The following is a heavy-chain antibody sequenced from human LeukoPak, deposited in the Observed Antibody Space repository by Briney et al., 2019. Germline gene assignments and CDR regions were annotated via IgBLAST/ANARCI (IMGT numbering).Heavy chain of an antibody. V-gene: IGHV4-34*01. Sequence: SETLSLTCAVYGGSFSGYYWSWIRQPPGKGLAWIGEINHSGSTNYNPSLKSRVTISVDTSKNQFSLKLSSVTAADTAVYYCARGQDPRTIFYGMDVWGQGTTVTVSS. CDR1: GGSFSGYY. CDR2: INHSGST. J-gene: IGHJ6*02. CDR3: ARGQDPRTIFYGMDV. D-gene: IGHD3-9*01.